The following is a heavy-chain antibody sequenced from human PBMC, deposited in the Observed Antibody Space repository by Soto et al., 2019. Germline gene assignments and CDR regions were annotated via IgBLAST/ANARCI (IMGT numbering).Heavy chain of an antibody. CDR1: GFTFSSYA. D-gene: IGHD5-12*01. V-gene: IGHV3-30-3*01. CDR3: ARDGGYSGYGAKPMATILYYFDY. J-gene: IGHJ4*02. Sequence: GGSLRLSCAASGFTFSSYAMHWVRQAPGKGLEWVAVISYDGSNKYYADSVKGRFTISRDNSKNTLYLQMNSLRAEDTAVYYCARDGGYSGYGAKPMATILYYFDYWGQGTLVTVSS. CDR2: ISYDGSNK.